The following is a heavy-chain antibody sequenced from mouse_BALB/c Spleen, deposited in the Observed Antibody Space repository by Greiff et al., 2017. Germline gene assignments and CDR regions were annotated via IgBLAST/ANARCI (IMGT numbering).Heavy chain of an antibody. CDR1: GFSLTSYG. CDR3: ARDLWYFDV. Sequence: VQLQQSGPGLVAPSQSLSITCTVSGFSLTSYGVHWVRQPPGKGLEWLGVIWAGGSTNYNSALMSRLSISKDNSKSQVFLKMNSLQTDDTARYYCARDLWYFDVWGAGTTVTVSS. V-gene: IGHV2-9*02. CDR2: IWAGGST. J-gene: IGHJ1*01.